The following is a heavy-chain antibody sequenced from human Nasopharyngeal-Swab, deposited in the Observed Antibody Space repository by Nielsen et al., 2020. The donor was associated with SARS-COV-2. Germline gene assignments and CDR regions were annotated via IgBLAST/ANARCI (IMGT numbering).Heavy chain of an antibody. CDR2: ISSGGNIK. CDR1: GFTLSTYS. J-gene: IGHJ4*02. V-gene: IGHV3-48*04. CDR3: TTDFYFDY. Sequence: GESLKISCAASGFTLSTYSINWVRQAPGKGLEWVSYISSGGNIKFYADSVKGRFTISRDNDKNSLFLQMNSLRAEDSAVYYCTTDFYFDYWGQGTLVTVSS.